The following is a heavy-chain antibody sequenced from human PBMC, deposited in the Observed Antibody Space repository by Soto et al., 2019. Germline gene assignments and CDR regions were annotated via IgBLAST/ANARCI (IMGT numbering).Heavy chain of an antibody. D-gene: IGHD3-3*02. J-gene: IGHJ3*01. Sequence: AGGSLRLSCAVSGFTFSSYAMSWVRQAPGKGLEWVSGISASGGSTYYADSVKGRSTISRDNSKNMMNLQMNSLRADDTAVYYCASRILVSDAFDVWGQGTMVTVSS. CDR2: ISASGGST. V-gene: IGHV3-23*01. CDR3: ASRILVSDAFDV. CDR1: GFTFSSYA.